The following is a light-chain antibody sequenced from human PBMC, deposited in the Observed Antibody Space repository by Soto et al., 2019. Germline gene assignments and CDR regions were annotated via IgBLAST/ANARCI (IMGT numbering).Light chain of an antibody. J-gene: IGLJ1*01. V-gene: IGLV1-44*01. CDR1: SSNIGSNT. Sequence: QSVLTQPPSASGTPGQRVTISCSGSSSNIGSNTVSWYEHLPGTAPRLLIYGNNQRPSGVPDRFSGSKSGTSASLAISGLQSEDEAHYYCATWDDSLDVHVFGTGTKVTVL. CDR2: GNN. CDR3: ATWDDSLDVHV.